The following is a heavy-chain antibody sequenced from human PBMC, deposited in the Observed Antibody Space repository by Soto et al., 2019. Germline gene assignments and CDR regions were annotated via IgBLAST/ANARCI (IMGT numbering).Heavy chain of an antibody. CDR1: GGSVSSGSCY. CDR2: ILSSGST. CDR3: ARQRIAAAQYYFDY. Sequence: VQLQESGPELVKPSETLSLTCTVSGGSVSSGSCYWTWIRQSPGKGLEWMGYILSSGSTDYNPSLKSRVTISVDTSKNELSLKLRSVTAADTAVYYCARQRIAAAQYYFDYWGQGMLVTVSS. J-gene: IGHJ4*02. D-gene: IGHD6-13*01. V-gene: IGHV4-61*01.